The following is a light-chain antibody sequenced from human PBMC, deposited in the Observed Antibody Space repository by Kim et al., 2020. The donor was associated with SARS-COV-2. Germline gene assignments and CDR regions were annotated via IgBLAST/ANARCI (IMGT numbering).Light chain of an antibody. CDR1: NLEIKS. V-gene: IGLV3-21*04. CDR2: YDT. Sequence: SYELTQPPSVSVAPGKTASITCGGDNLEIKSVHWYQQKPGQSPVVVIYYDTDRPSWIPERVSGSKSENTATLTISRVEAGDEADYYCQVWDSHTYHWVFG. J-gene: IGLJ3*02. CDR3: QVWDSHTYHWV.